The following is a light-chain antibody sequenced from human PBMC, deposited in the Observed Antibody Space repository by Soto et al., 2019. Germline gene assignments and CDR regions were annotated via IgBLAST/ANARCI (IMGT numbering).Light chain of an antibody. CDR2: NDY. V-gene: IGLV1-47*02. CDR1: TYNVGSNL. CDR3: AVWEDSLSGVV. J-gene: IGLJ2*01. Sequence: QSVPAQPPSASGTPGQRVTISCSGSTYNVGSNLAYWYQQLPGSAPKLLIYNDYERPSGVPDRFSGSKSGTSASLGISGLRSEDEADYFCAVWEDSLSGVVFGGGTKVTVL.